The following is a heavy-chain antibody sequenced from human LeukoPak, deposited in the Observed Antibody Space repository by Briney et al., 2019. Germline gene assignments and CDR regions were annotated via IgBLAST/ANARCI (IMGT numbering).Heavy chain of an antibody. CDR2: IKSKSDGGTT. Sequence: GGSLRLSCAASRFTFSNAWMSWVRQAPGKGLEWVGRIKSKSDGGTTDYAAPVKGRFTISRDDSKNTLYLQMNSLKTEDTAVYYCSTDRGSSGWVQHWGQGTLVTVSS. V-gene: IGHV3-15*01. D-gene: IGHD6-19*01. CDR3: STDRGSSGWVQH. J-gene: IGHJ1*01. CDR1: RFTFSNAW.